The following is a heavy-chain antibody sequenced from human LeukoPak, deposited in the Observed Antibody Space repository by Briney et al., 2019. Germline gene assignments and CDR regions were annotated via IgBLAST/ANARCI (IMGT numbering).Heavy chain of an antibody. CDR2: IDWDDDK. CDR1: GFSLSTTGIR. CDR3: ARTDCSTGSCYFLFDY. V-gene: IGHV2-70*04. Sequence: SGPALVKPTQTLTLTCTLSGFSLSTTGIRVSWIRQPPGKALEWLARIDWDDDKFYSASLKTRLTLSTDTSKNQVVLTMTNMDPGDTATYYCARTDCSTGSCYFLFDYWGQGTLVTVSS. J-gene: IGHJ4*02. D-gene: IGHD2-15*01.